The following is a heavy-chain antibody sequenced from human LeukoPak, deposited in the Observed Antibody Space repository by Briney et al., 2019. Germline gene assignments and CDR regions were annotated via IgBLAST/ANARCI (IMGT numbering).Heavy chain of an antibody. CDR1: GYTFTNYG. V-gene: IGHV1-18*01. CDR3: ARGTGYGQSSPTDY. D-gene: IGHD3/OR15-3a*01. CDR2: NSPYTGNT. J-gene: IGHJ4*02. Sequence: GASVKVSCKASGYTFTNYGVSWVRQAPGQGLEWMGWNSPYTGNTNYAQKVQGGVTMTTDTSTSTAYMELGSLRSDDTAVYYCARGTGYGQSSPTDYWGQGTLVTVSS.